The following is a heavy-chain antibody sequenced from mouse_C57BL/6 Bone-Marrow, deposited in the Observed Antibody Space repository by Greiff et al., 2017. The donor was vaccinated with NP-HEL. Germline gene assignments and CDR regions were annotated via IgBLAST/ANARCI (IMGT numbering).Heavy chain of an antibody. Sequence: VKLQESGAELARPGASVKLSCKASGYTFTSYGISWVKQRTGQGLEWIGEIYPRSGNTYYNEKFKGKATLTADKSSSTAYMELRSLTSEDSAVYFCARFGYYGSSYFDYWGQGTTLTVSS. CDR3: ARFGYYGSSYFDY. J-gene: IGHJ2*01. V-gene: IGHV1-81*01. D-gene: IGHD1-1*01. CDR1: GYTFTSYG. CDR2: IYPRSGNT.